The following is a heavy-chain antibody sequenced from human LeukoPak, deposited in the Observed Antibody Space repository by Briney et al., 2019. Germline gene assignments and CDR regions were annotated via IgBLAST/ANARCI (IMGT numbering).Heavy chain of an antibody. CDR2: IYYGGIT. Sequence: PSETLSLTCTVSGGSISSTFYSWGWIRQPPGKGLEWLGTIYYGGITTYSPSLESRVTISVDTSKSQFSLKLRSVTAADTALYYCARHREAAGGKLRYHFDYWGQGILVSVSS. V-gene: IGHV4-39*01. CDR3: ARHREAAGGKLRYHFDY. J-gene: IGHJ4*02. CDR1: GGSISSTFYS. D-gene: IGHD6-13*01.